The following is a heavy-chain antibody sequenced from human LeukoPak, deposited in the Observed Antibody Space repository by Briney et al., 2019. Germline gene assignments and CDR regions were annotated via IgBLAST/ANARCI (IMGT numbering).Heavy chain of an antibody. J-gene: IGHJ4*02. CDR2: INPNDGRT. CDR3: ARSYFRDARGGFDY. Sequence: ASVKVSCKASGYTFFDFYMHWVRQAPGQGLEWMGIINPNDGRTTDAQKFQGRVSMTSDTSTSTCYMELSSLRSEDTAMYYCARSYFRDARGGFDYWGQGTLVTVSS. D-gene: IGHD2-8*01. CDR1: GYTFFDFY. V-gene: IGHV1-46*01.